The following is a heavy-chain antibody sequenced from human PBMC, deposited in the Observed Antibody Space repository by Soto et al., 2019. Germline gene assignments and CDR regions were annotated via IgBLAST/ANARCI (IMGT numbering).Heavy chain of an antibody. V-gene: IGHV1-69*02. CDR1: GDTFSFYS. Sequence: QVQLVQSGAEVKKPGSSVRVSCKASGDTFSFYSINWVRQAPGLGLEWMGRINPILSMSNYAQRFQGRVTETADESTSTAYMELSRLRSEDTAMYYCASSYGSGYRAFDYWGQGALVTVSS. D-gene: IGHD3-10*01. J-gene: IGHJ4*02. CDR3: ASSYGSGYRAFDY. CDR2: INPILSMS.